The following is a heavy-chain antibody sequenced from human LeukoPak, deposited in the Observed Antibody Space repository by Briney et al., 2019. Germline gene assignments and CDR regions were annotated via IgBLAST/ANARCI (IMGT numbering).Heavy chain of an antibody. V-gene: IGHV3-21*01. CDR2: ITSGSSYI. Sequence: GGSLRLSCAASGFTFSSYNMNWVRQAPGEGLEWVSSITSGSSYIYYADSVKGRFTISRDNAKNSLFLQMNSLRAGDTAVYYFMDVWGKGTTVTISS. CDR3: MDV. J-gene: IGHJ6*03. CDR1: GFTFSSYN.